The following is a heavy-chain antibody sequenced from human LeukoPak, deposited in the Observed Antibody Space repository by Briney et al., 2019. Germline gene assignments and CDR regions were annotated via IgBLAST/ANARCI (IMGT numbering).Heavy chain of an antibody. CDR2: INPNSGGT. CDR1: GYXFTGYY. V-gene: IGHV1-2*02. J-gene: IGHJ5*02. CDR3: ARDEDYYDSSGYYNWFDP. Sequence: ASVKVSCKASGYXFTGYYIHWVRQAPGQGLEWMGWINPNSGGTNYAQKFQGRVTMTRDTSISTAYMELSRLRSDDTAVYYCARDEDYYDSSGYYNWFDPWGQGTLVTASS. D-gene: IGHD3-22*01.